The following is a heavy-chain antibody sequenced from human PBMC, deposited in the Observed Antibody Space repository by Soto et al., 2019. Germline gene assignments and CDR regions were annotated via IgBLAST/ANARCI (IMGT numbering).Heavy chain of an antibody. J-gene: IGHJ4*02. V-gene: IGHV4-31*08. Sequence: PSETLSLTCTVSGGSISSGGYYWSWIRQHPGKGLEWIGYIYYSGSTYYNPSLRSRLTITKDTSNNLVVLLMTNMDPVDTATYFCAHRVPGSSTGWDTGIFDYWGQGALVTVSS. CDR1: GGSISSGGYY. CDR3: AHRVPGSSTGWDTGIFDY. CDR2: IYYSGST. D-gene: IGHD6-19*01.